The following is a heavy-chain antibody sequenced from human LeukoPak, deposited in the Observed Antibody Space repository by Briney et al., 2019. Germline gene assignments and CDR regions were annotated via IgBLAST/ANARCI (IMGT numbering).Heavy chain of an antibody. CDR2: ISSNGGST. Sequence: GGSLRLSCAASRLTFSSYAMHWVRQAPGKGLEYVSAISSNGGSTYYANSVKGRFTISRDNSKNTLYLQMGSLRAEGMAVYYSARGVLARGSSGWYFDYWGQGTLVTVSS. CDR3: ARGVLARGSSGWYFDY. CDR1: RLTFSSYA. D-gene: IGHD6-19*01. J-gene: IGHJ4*02. V-gene: IGHV3-64*01.